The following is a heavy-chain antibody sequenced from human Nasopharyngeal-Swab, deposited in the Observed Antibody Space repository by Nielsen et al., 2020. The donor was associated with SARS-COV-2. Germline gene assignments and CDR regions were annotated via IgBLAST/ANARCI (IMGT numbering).Heavy chain of an antibody. CDR3: TREQPSGDYDYYGMDV. J-gene: IGHJ6*02. V-gene: IGHV2-70*11. D-gene: IGHD1-1*01. Sequence: SGPTLVKPTEPLTLTCTFSGFSLYTRGMCVSWIRQPPGKAPEWLARTDWDGDRYYNPSLKTRLTIPRDIAKSQVVLTMTNMAPMDTATYYCTREQPSGDYDYYGMDVWGRGTTVTVSS. CDR2: TDWDGDR. CDR1: GFSLYTRGMC.